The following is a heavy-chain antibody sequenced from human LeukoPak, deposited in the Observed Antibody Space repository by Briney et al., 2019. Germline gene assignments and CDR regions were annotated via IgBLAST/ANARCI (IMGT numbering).Heavy chain of an antibody. Sequence: SETLSLTCTVSGGSISSGDYYWSWIRQPPGTGLEWIGYIYYSGSTYYNPSLKSRVTISVDTSKNQFSLKLSSVTAAVTAVYYCAREIDRDGYNYPDYWGQGTLVTVSS. J-gene: IGHJ4*02. V-gene: IGHV4-30-4*01. CDR2: IYYSGST. CDR3: AREIDRDGYNYPDY. D-gene: IGHD5-24*01. CDR1: GGSISSGDYY.